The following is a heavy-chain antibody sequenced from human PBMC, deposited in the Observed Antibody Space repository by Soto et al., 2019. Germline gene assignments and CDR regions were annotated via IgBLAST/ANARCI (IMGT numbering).Heavy chain of an antibody. D-gene: IGHD6-19*01. V-gene: IGHV3-43*01. CDR3: AKDRSLEVAGTSMDV. J-gene: IGHJ6*02. Sequence: GGSLRLSCAASGFTVDDYTMHWVRRAPGKGLEWVSLISWDGGSSYYACSVKGRFTISRNNSKNSLYLQMNSLRTEDTALYYCAKDRSLEVAGTSMDVWGQGTTVTVSS. CDR1: GFTVDDYT. CDR2: ISWDGGSS.